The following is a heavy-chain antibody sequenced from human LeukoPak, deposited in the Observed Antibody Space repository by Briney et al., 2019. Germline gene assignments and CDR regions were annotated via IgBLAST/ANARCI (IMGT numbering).Heavy chain of an antibody. CDR1: GYTFTGHY. J-gene: IGHJ3*02. D-gene: IGHD2-21*02. Sequence: SVKVSCKASGYTFTGHYMHWVRQAPGQGLEWMGGIIPIFGTANYAQKFQGRVTITADESTSTAYMELSSLRSEDTAVYYCARATVVTAIKDAFDIWGQGTMVTVSS. V-gene: IGHV1-69*13. CDR3: ARATVVTAIKDAFDI. CDR2: IIPIFGTA.